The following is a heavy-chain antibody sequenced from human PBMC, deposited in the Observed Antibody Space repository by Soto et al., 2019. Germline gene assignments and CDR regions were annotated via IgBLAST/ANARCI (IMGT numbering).Heavy chain of an antibody. CDR3: AKLPYSYASLYFFDL. D-gene: IGHD5-18*01. CDR1: GFTLSSYA. Sequence: VGSLSLSCAASGFTLSSYAMSWVRQAPVKVLEWVSAISGSGGSTCYADSVKGRFTISRDNSKNTLSLQMNSLRAEDTAAYYGAKLPYSYASLYFFDLWGQGTLVTAPQ. V-gene: IGHV3-23*01. J-gene: IGHJ4*02. CDR2: ISGSGGST.